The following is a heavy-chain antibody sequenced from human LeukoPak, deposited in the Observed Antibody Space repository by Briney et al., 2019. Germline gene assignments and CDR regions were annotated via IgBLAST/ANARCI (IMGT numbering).Heavy chain of an antibody. CDR3: ARERDGYKRTNWFDP. Sequence: SETLSLTCTVSGGSISSYYWSWIRQPPGKGLEWIGYIYYSGSTNYNPSLKSRVTISVDTSKNQFSLKLSSVTAADTAVYYCARERDGYKRTNWFDPWGQGTLVTVSS. J-gene: IGHJ5*02. D-gene: IGHD5-24*01. V-gene: IGHV4-59*01. CDR1: GGSISSYY. CDR2: IYYSGST.